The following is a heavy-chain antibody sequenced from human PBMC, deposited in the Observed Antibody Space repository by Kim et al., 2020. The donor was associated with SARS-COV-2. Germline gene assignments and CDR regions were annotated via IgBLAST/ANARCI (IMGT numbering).Heavy chain of an antibody. V-gene: IGHV3-48*04. J-gene: IGHJ5*02. D-gene: IGHD6-6*01. Sequence: GGSLRLSCAASGFTFSSYSMNWVRQAPGKGLEWVSYISSSSSTIYYADSVKGRFTISRDNAKNSLYLQMNSLRAEDTAVYYCARAKREYSSSSWFDPWGQGTLVTVSS. CDR2: ISSSSSTI. CDR1: GFTFSSYS. CDR3: ARAKREYSSSSWFDP.